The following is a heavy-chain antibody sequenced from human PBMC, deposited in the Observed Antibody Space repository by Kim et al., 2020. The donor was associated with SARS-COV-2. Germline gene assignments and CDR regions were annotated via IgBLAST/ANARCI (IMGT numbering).Heavy chain of an antibody. D-gene: IGHD3-9*01. CDR1: GYSFTSYW. CDR2: IYPGDSDT. J-gene: IGHJ6*02. Sequence: GESLKISRKGSGYSFTSYWIGWVRQMPGKGLEWMGIIYPGDSDTRYSPSFQGQVTISADKSISTAYLQWSSLKASDTAMYYCARLANILTGYYPSDYYYYYGMDVWGQGTTVTVSS. V-gene: IGHV5-51*01. CDR3: ARLANILTGYYPSDYYYYYGMDV.